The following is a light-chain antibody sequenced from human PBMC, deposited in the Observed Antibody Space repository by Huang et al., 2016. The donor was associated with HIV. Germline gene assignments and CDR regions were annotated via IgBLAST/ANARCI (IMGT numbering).Light chain of an antibody. Sequence: ETLMTQFPATLSVSPGERATLSCRASQNVRNNLAWYQQKPGQAPRLLFYEASSRATGVLGRFSASGSGIDFTLTISSLQSEDFAVYYCQQFNNWPPAFGGGTTVEIK. CDR3: QQFNNWPPA. CDR2: EAS. V-gene: IGKV3-15*01. CDR1: QNVRNN. J-gene: IGKJ4*01.